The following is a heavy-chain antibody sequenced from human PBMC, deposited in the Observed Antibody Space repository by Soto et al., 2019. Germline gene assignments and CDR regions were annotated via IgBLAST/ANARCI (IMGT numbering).Heavy chain of an antibody. CDR2: IIPTFGTA. Sequence: QVPLVQSGAEVKKPGSSVKVSCKADGGTFSTYAFSWVRQAPGQGLEWMGGIIPTFGTANFAQKFQGRVTLTADESTRTAYIELSSLRSEDTAVYYCARGWNEGKYGMSVWGQGTTVTVSS. D-gene: IGHD1-1*01. CDR3: ARGWNEGKYGMSV. CDR1: GGTFSTYA. J-gene: IGHJ6*02. V-gene: IGHV1-69*01.